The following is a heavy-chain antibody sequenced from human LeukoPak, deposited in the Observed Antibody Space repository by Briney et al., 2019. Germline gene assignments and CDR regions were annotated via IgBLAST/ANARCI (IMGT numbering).Heavy chain of an antibody. V-gene: IGHV1-18*01. D-gene: IGHD5-18*01. CDR3: ARARRGYSYGGVWGDYYYYYMDV. Sequence: ASVKVSCKASGYTFTSYGISWVRQAPGQGLEWMGWISAYNGNTNYAQKLQGRVTMTADTSTSTAYMELRSLRSDDTAVYYCARARRGYSYGGVWGDYYYYYMDVWGKGTTVTVSS. J-gene: IGHJ6*03. CDR2: ISAYNGNT. CDR1: GYTFTSYG.